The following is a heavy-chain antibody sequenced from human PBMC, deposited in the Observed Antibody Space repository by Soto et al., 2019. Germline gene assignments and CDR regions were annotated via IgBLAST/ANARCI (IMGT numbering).Heavy chain of an antibody. CDR2: MNPNSGNT. CDR3: ARGLPYSGYDWFDY. Sequence: ASVKVSCKASGYTFTSYYMHWVRQATGQGLEWMGWMNPNSGNTGYAQKFQGRVTMTRNTSISTAYMELSSLRSEDTAVYYCARGLPYSGYDWFDYWGQGTLVTVSS. J-gene: IGHJ4*02. CDR1: GYTFTSYY. V-gene: IGHV1-8*02. D-gene: IGHD5-12*01.